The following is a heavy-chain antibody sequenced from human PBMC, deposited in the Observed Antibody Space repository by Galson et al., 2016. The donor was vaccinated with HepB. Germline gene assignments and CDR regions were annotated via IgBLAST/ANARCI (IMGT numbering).Heavy chain of an antibody. CDR2: TIPVFGAV. V-gene: IGHV1-69*13. D-gene: IGHD3-22*01. CDR3: ARPDVDSSGYYLPWFDP. J-gene: IGHJ5*02. CDR1: GGPFSKYA. Sequence: SVKVSCKASGGPFSKYAITWMRQAPGQGLEWMGGTIPVFGAVNYAQNFQGRVTLTADDSTNTAYMELSSLRFEDTAVYYCARPDVDSSGYYLPWFDPWGQGTLVTVSS.